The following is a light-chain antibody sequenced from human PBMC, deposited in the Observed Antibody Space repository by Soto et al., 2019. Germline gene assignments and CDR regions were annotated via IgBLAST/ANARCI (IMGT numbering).Light chain of an antibody. J-gene: IGLJ2*01. CDR2: GSS. V-gene: IGLV1-40*01. CDR1: SSNIGAVYD. CDR3: QSYDSSLSAVV. Sequence: QPVLTQPPSVSGAPGQRVTISCTGSSSNIGAVYDVHWYQQLPGTAPKPLIYGSSNRPSGVPDRFSGSKSGTSASLAITGLQAEDEADYYCQSYDSSLSAVVFGGGTQLTVL.